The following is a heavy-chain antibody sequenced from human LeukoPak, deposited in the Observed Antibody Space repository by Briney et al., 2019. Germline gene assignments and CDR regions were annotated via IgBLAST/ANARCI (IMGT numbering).Heavy chain of an antibody. CDR1: GDSISGNY. CDR2: IYYSGST. J-gene: IGHJ4*02. CDR3: ARLGDGDNLRYFDY. V-gene: IGHV4-59*08. D-gene: IGHD5-24*01. Sequence: SETLSLTCTVSGDSISGNYRTWIRQAPGKGLEWIGYIYYSGSTNYNASLKSRVTISVDTSRNQFSLKLSSVTAADTAVYYCARLGDGDNLRYFDYWGQGTLVTVSS.